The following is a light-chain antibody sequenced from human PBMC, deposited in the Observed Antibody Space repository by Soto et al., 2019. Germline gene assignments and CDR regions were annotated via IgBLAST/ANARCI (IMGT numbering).Light chain of an antibody. Sequence: EIVMTQSPGTLSVSPGERATLSCRAGQSVSSNLAWYQQKPGQAPRLLIYGASTRATGIPARFSGSGSGTDFILTITSLQSEDFAVYYCQQYSDWPPITFGQGTRLEIK. J-gene: IGKJ5*01. V-gene: IGKV3-15*01. CDR2: GAS. CDR1: QSVSSN. CDR3: QQYSDWPPIT.